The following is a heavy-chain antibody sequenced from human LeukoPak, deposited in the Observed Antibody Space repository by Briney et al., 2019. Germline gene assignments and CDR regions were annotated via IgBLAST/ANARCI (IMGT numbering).Heavy chain of an antibody. J-gene: IGHJ3*02. Sequence: AGRSLRLSCAASGFTFSSYGMHWVRQAPGKGMEWVAVISYDGSNKYYADSVKGRFTISRDNSKNTLYLQMNSLRTEDTAVYYCAREDEAVAAAFDIWGQGTMVTVSS. CDR2: ISYDGSNK. V-gene: IGHV3-30*03. D-gene: IGHD2-15*01. CDR1: GFTFSSYG. CDR3: AREDEAVAAAFDI.